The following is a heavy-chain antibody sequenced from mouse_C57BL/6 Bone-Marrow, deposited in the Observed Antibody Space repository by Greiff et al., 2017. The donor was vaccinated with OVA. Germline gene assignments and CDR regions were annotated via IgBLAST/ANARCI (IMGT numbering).Heavy chain of an antibody. CDR1: GYTFTSYW. CDR3: AAYYYGLFAY. V-gene: IGHV1-64*01. CDR2: IHPNSGST. J-gene: IGHJ3*01. Sequence: QVQLQQPGAELVKPGASVKLSCKASGYTFTSYWMHWVKQRPGQGLEWIGMIHPNSGSTNYNEKFKSKATLTVDKSSSTAYMQRSSRTSEDSAVDYCAAYYYGLFAYWGQGTLVTVSA. D-gene: IGHD1-1*01.